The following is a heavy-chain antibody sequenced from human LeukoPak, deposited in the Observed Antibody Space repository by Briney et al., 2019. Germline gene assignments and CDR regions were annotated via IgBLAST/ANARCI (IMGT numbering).Heavy chain of an antibody. CDR1: GGSISSSSYY. J-gene: IGHJ5*02. D-gene: IGHD3-10*01. Sequence: PSETLSLTCTVSGGSISSSSYYWGWIRQPPGKGLEWIGYLSYSGTSNYNPSLKSRLTISIDTSNNQFSLKLTSVTAADTAVHFCARGVNWIDPWGQGTLVTVSS. CDR3: ARGVNWIDP. CDR2: LSYSGTS. V-gene: IGHV4-61*05.